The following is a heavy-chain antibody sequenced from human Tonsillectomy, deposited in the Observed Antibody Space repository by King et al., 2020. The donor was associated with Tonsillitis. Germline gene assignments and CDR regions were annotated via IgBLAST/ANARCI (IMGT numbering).Heavy chain of an antibody. J-gene: IGHJ4*02. V-gene: IGHV4-38-2*02. CDR1: NFSIASAYY. CDR2: VFHRGTT. D-gene: IGHD2-2*01. CDR3: ARAVCTSVSCYPHFDY. Sequence: VQLQESGPRLVKPSETLSLTCTVSNFSIASAYYWSWIRQSPGKGLEGMGNVFHRGTTHYNPSLKSRVTISVDTSKNQFSLKLSSVTAADTAMYYCARAVCTSVSCYPHFDYWGQGTLVTVSS.